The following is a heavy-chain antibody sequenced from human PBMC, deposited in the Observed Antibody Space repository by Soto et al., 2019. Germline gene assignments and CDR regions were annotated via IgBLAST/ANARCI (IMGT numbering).Heavy chain of an antibody. D-gene: IGHD3-22*01. CDR2: IYYSGST. V-gene: IGHV4-31*03. J-gene: IGHJ6*02. CDR3: ARDHYYPPEDYYYGMDV. CDR1: GGSISSGGYY. Sequence: QVQLQESGPGLVKPSQTLSLTCTVSGGSISSGGYYWSWIRQHPGKGLEWIGYIYYSGSTYYNPCLKSRVTISVDTSKNQFSLKLSSVTAADTAVYYCARDHYYPPEDYYYGMDVWGQGTTVTVSS.